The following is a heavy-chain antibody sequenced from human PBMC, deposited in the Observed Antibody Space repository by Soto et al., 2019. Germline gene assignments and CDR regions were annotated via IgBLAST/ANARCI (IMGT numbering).Heavy chain of an antibody. CDR3: AKGAGKYCYNKAWFDP. Sequence: GSLRLSCAASGFTFSSYAMNWVRQEPWKGLEWVSAISSSGGRTYFADSGKGRFTLARDNFKNTLYLQMNSLSPAHTAVNHCAKGAGKYCYNKAWFDPWGQGSRVAVSS. D-gene: IGHD3-22*01. CDR2: ISSSGGRT. J-gene: IGHJ5*02. CDR1: GFTFSSYA. V-gene: IGHV3-23*01.